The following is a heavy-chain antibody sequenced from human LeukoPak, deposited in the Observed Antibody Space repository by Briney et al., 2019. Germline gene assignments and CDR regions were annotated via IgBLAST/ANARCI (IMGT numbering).Heavy chain of an antibody. CDR1: GFTFNNYA. D-gene: IGHD6-19*01. V-gene: IGHV3-23*01. CDR2: INPSGSNT. J-gene: IGHJ4*02. CDR3: AKREMAVRAFDF. Sequence: GGSLRLSCAASGFTFNNYAVTWVRRAPGRGLEWVSTINPSGSNTYYADSVKGRFTISRDNSKNTLYLQMNSLRAEDTAVYYCAKREMAVRAFDFWGQGTLVTVSS.